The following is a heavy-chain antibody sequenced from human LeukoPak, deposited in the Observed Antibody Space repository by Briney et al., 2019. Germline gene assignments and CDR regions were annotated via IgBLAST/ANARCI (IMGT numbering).Heavy chain of an antibody. CDR2: ISIISSSGSTI. D-gene: IGHD5-18*01. Sequence: GGSLRLSCAASGFTFRSYEMNWVRQAPGKGLEWVSYISIISSSGSTIYYADSVKGRFTISRDNAKNSLYLQMNSLRAEDTAVYYCARLYSWDYFDYWGQGTLVTVSS. CDR1: GFTFRSYE. J-gene: IGHJ4*02. CDR3: ARLYSWDYFDY. V-gene: IGHV3-48*03.